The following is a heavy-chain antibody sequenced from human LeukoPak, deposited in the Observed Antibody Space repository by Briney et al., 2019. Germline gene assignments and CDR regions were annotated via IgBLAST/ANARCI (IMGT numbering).Heavy chain of an antibody. J-gene: IGHJ4*02. CDR1: GFSRTTSGVG. Sequence: SGPTLVHPTQPLTLTFTFSGFSRTTSGVGVGGIRQPPVKALEWLALIYWNNGNRYNPSLKTRLTITKDTSKNQLVLIMANMDPVDTATYYCAHYGDYRFLYYFDYWGQGTPVTVSS. CDR2: IYWNNGN. CDR3: AHYGDYRFLYYFDY. V-gene: IGHV2-5*01. D-gene: IGHD4-17*01.